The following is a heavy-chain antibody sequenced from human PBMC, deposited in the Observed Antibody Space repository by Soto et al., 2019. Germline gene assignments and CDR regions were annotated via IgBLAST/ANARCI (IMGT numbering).Heavy chain of an antibody. V-gene: IGHV3-74*01. D-gene: IGHD3-9*01. CDR2: INSDGSST. CDR1: GFTFSSYW. CDR3: ARGLRYFDWLLWG. J-gene: IGHJ4*02. Sequence: EVQLVESGGGLVQPGGSLRLSCAASGFTFSSYWMHWVRQAPGKGLVWVSRINSDGSSTSYADSVKGRFTISRDNAKNTLYLQMNSLRAEDTAMYYCARGLRYFDWLLWGWGQGTLVTVSS.